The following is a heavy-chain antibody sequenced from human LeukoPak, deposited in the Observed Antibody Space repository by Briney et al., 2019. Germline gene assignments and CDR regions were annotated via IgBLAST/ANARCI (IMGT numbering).Heavy chain of an antibody. V-gene: IGHV4-59*01. Sequence: SETLSLTCTVSGGSISSYYWSWIRQPPGKGLEWIGYIYYSGSTNYNPSLKSRVTISVDTSKNQFSLKLSFVTAADTAVYYCASSSLWGATLDYWGQGTLVTVSS. D-gene: IGHD1-26*01. CDR3: ASSSLWGATLDY. J-gene: IGHJ4*02. CDR2: IYYSGST. CDR1: GGSISSYY.